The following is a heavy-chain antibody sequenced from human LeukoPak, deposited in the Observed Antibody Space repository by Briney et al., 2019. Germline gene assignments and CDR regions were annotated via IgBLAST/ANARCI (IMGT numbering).Heavy chain of an antibody. Sequence: ASVKVSCKASGYTFTGYYMHWVRQAPGQGLEWMGWINPNSGGTNYAQKFQGRVTMTRDTSISTAYMELSRLRSDDTGVYYCARDLTAVADPDYWGQGTLVTVSS. CDR2: INPNSGGT. CDR3: ARDLTAVADPDY. D-gene: IGHD6-19*01. J-gene: IGHJ4*02. CDR1: GYTFTGYY. V-gene: IGHV1-2*02.